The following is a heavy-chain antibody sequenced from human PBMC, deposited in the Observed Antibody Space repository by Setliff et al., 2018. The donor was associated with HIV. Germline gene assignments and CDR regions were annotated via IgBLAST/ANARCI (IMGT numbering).Heavy chain of an antibody. CDR2: LYTDGRT. J-gene: IGHJ4*02. D-gene: IGHD2-21*02. Sequence: SETLSLTCSVSGTSVSDYSLTWIRQSAGKDLQWIGRLYTDGRTKYNPSLKSRLTMTIDTSTNQFSLKLTSVTAADTAVYYCVRWYYCVSGACYRADYWGQGTMITVSS. CDR3: VRWYYCVSGACYRADY. CDR1: GTSVSDYS. V-gene: IGHV4-4*07.